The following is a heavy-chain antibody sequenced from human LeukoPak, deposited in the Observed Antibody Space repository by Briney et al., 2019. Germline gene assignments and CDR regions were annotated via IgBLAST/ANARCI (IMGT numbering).Heavy chain of an antibody. V-gene: IGHV3-23*01. CDR3: SKDLSDFWSGYHAYYIDD. J-gene: IGHJ4*01. D-gene: IGHD3-3*01. CDR2: ICASGAST. Sequence: GGSLTLSCAASGSTLSSYAMSWVRQPPGKGLEWVSRICASGASTYYSESVKGRFTISRDNSKNPLYLQMNSLRAEYTAVYYCSKDLSDFWSGYHAYYIDDWDQRTLVTVSA. CDR1: GSTLSSYA.